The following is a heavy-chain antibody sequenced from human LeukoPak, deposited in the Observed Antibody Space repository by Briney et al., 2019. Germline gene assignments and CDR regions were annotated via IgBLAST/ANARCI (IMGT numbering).Heavy chain of an antibody. Sequence: PGASVKASCKASGYTFTSYYMHWVRQAHGQGLEWMGIFNPSVGSTSYAQKFQGTVTMTRDTSTSTVYMELSSLRSEDTAVYYCARDGRQWLVTYYFDYWGQGTLVTVSS. D-gene: IGHD6-19*01. CDR3: ARDGRQWLVTYYFDY. V-gene: IGHV1-46*01. CDR2: FNPSVGST. J-gene: IGHJ4*02. CDR1: GYTFTSYY.